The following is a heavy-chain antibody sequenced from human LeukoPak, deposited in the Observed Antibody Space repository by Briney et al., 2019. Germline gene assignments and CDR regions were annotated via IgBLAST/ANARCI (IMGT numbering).Heavy chain of an antibody. D-gene: IGHD3-22*01. V-gene: IGHV1-46*01. CDR2: ISPSGGST. CDR1: GYTFTSNY. CDR3: ARDGTQYWYDSSGYTKYYYYMDV. J-gene: IGHJ6*03. Sequence: ASVKVSCKAFGYTFTSNYMHWVRQAPGQGPEWMGVISPSGGSTTYAQKFQGRVTLTRDMSTSTDYLELSSLRSEDTAVYYCARDGTQYWYDSSGYTKYYYYMDVWGKGTTVTVSS.